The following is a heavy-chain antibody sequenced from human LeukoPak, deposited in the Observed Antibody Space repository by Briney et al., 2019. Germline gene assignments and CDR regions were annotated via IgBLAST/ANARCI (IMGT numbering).Heavy chain of an antibody. D-gene: IGHD4-23*01. J-gene: IGHJ4*02. V-gene: IGHV4-59*01. CDR1: GGSTSSYY. CDR3: AGDYGGNVDY. CDR2: IYYSGST. Sequence: SETLSLTCTVSGGSTSSYYWSWIRQPPGKGLEWIGYIYYSGSTNYNPSLKSRVTISVDTSKNQFSLKLSSVTAADTAVYYCAGDYGGNVDYWGQGTLVTVSS.